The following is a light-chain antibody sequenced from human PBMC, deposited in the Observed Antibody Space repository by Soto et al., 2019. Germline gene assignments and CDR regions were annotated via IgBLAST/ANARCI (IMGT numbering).Light chain of an antibody. Sequence: EIPLTQSPSSLAASVGDRLTLTCRASRNVSIYLNWYRHKPGKGPTLLIHATSNLQIGVPSRFSGSGSGTEFTLTISSLEPEDFGTYYCQQSYKMPSFGQGTRLVIK. J-gene: IGKJ5*01. CDR1: RNVSIY. V-gene: IGKV1-39*01. CDR3: QQSYKMPS. CDR2: ATS.